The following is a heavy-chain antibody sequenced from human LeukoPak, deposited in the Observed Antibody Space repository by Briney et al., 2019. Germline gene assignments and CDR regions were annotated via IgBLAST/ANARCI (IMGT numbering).Heavy chain of an antibody. V-gene: IGHV4-4*09. J-gene: IGHJ6*03. CDR1: GGSISSYY. D-gene: IGHD3-22*01. CDR3: ARHPPMYYYNSSGPGNYYRDA. Sequence: SETLSLTCTVSGGSISSYYWSWIRQPPGKGLEWIGYIYTSGSTNYNPSLKSRVTISVDTSKNQFSLKLSSVAAADTAVYYRARHPPMYYYNSSGPGNYYRDAGGKGTTVTVS. CDR2: IYTSGST.